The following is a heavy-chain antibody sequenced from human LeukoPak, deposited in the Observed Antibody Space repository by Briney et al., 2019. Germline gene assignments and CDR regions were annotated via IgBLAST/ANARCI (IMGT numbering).Heavy chain of an antibody. D-gene: IGHD6-13*01. Sequence: GESLKISCKGSGYSFTSYWIGWVRQMPGKGLEWMGIIYPGDSDTRYSPSFQGQVTISADKSISTAYLQWSSLKASDTAMYYCARRGSYSSSWYGQMYYFDYWGQGTLVTVSS. V-gene: IGHV5-51*01. CDR3: ARRGSYSSSWYGQMYYFDY. J-gene: IGHJ4*02. CDR2: IYPGDSDT. CDR1: GYSFTSYW.